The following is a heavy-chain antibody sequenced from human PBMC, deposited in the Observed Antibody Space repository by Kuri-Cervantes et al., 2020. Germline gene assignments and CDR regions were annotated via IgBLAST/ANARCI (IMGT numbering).Heavy chain of an antibody. CDR3: ARDLDIQLWLAASPGCLDY. CDR1: GFTFSSYA. D-gene: IGHD5-18*01. V-gene: IGHV3-30-3*01. J-gene: IGHJ4*02. CDR2: ISYDGSNK. Sequence: GGSLRLSCAASGFTFSSYAMHWVRQAPGKGLEWVAVISYDGSNKYYADSVKGRFTIPRDNSKNTLYLQMNSLRAEDTAVYYCARDLDIQLWLAASPGCLDYWGQGTLVTVSS.